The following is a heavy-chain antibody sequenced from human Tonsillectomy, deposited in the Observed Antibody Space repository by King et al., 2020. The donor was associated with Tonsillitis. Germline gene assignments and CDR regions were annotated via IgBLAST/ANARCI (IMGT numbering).Heavy chain of an antibody. V-gene: IGHV4-59*08. CDR3: ARLRINHMDV. CDR2: IYYSEST. CDR1: GGPIRSYY. Sequence: MQLQESGPGLVKPSETLSLTCTVSGGPIRSYYWSWIRQPPGKGLEWIGYIYYSESTNSNPSLKSRVTISVDTSKNQFSLKLSSVTAADTAVYYCARLRINHMDVWGKGTTVIVPS. J-gene: IGHJ6*03.